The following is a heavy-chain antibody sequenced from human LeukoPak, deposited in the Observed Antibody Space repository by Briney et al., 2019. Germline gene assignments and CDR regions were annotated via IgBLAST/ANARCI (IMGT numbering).Heavy chain of an antibody. Sequence: SETLSLTCTVSGGSITYYYWSWLRQPPGKGLEWIGYIYHSGSASYSPSLKSRVTISVDTSKNEFSLKLNSVTAADTAVYYCARFLWSGSKRLDYWGQGTVVTVSS. CDR2: IYHSGSA. J-gene: IGHJ4*02. CDR3: ARFLWSGSKRLDY. D-gene: IGHD3-3*01. CDR1: GGSITYYY. V-gene: IGHV4-59*08.